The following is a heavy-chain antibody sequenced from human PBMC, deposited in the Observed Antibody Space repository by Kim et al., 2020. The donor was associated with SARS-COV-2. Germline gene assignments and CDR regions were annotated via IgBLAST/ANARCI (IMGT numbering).Heavy chain of an antibody. J-gene: IGHJ4*02. Sequence: YAQKLQVRVTLTKDTSMSTAFLELRSLRSEDTAVYFCARDRGYGDDTFDYWGQGTLVTGSS. D-gene: IGHD4-17*01. CDR3: ARDRGYGDDTFDY. V-gene: IGHV1-18*01.